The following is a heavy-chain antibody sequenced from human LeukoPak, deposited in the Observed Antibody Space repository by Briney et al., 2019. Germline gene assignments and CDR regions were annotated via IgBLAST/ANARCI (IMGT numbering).Heavy chain of an antibody. CDR1: GGSISSYY. D-gene: IGHD1-1*01. Sequence: SETLSLTCTVSGGSISSYYWSWIRQPAGKGLEWIGRIYISGSTNYNPSLKSRVTVSVDTSKNQFSLKLSSVTAADTAVYYCARDRGTWNDDGFDYWGQGTLVTVSS. CDR2: IYISGST. V-gene: IGHV4-4*07. J-gene: IGHJ4*02. CDR3: ARDRGTWNDDGFDY.